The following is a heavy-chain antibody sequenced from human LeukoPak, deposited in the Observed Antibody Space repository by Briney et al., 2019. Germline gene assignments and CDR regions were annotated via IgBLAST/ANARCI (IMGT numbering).Heavy chain of an antibody. V-gene: IGHV1-18*01. Sequence: ASVKVSCKASGYTFTSYGISWVRQAPGQGLEWMGWISAYNGNTNYAQKLQGRVTMTTDTSTSTAYMELRSLRSDDTAVYYCARVRDILTGYYLLYGMDVWGQGTTVTVSS. CDR2: ISAYNGNT. J-gene: IGHJ6*02. CDR1: GYTFTSYG. CDR3: ARVRDILTGYYLLYGMDV. D-gene: IGHD3-9*01.